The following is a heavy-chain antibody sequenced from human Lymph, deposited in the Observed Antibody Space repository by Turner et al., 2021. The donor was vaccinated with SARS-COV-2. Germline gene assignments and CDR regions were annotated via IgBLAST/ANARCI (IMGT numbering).Heavy chain of an antibody. V-gene: IGHV3-23*01. D-gene: IGHD2-15*01. CDR2: ISGSGAST. J-gene: IGHJ5*02. CDR3: AKDGYDGIYCGGGSCYSGWFDP. CDR1: GFHFSSYT. Sequence: EVQLLESGGGLVQPGGSLRLSCSASGFHFSSYTMSWVRQAPGKGLEWVSAISGSGASTYYADSVKGRFTISRDNSKNTLYLQMNSLRVEDTAVYYCAKDGYDGIYCGGGSCYSGWFDPWGQGTLVTVSS.